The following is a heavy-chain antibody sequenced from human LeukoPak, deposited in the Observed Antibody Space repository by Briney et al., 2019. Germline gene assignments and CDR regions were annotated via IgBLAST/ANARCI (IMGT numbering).Heavy chain of an antibody. CDR1: GYTFTSYG. D-gene: IGHD3-9*01. CDR3: ARNGRYFDWLSYNWFDP. Sequence: ASVKVSCKASGYTFTSYGISWVRQAPGQGLEWMGWISAYNGNTNYAQKLQGRVTMTTDTSTSTAYMELRSLRSDDTAAYYCARNGRYFDWLSYNWFDPWGQGTLVTVSS. V-gene: IGHV1-18*01. J-gene: IGHJ5*02. CDR2: ISAYNGNT.